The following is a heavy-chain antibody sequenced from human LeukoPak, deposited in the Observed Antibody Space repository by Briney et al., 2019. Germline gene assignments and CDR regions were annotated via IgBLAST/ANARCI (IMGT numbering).Heavy chain of an antibody. J-gene: IGHJ4*02. D-gene: IGHD3-10*01. V-gene: IGHV1-2*02. Sequence: ASVKVSCKASGYTFTGYYMHWVRQAPGQGLQWMGWVNPNSGDTHFPQKFQGRVTMTTDTSITTVYMELSRLRSDDTAVYYCARGGNYGSGTYTAFDYWGQGALVTVSS. CDR3: ARGGNYGSGTYTAFDY. CDR1: GYTFTGYY. CDR2: VNPNSGDT.